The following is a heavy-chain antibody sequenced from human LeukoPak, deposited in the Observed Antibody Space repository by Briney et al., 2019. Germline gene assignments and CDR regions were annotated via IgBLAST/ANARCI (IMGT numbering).Heavy chain of an antibody. CDR3: ARGSEVRYQLPDYYYGMDV. D-gene: IGHD2-2*01. J-gene: IGHJ6*02. Sequence: GASVKVSCKASGYTFTSYYMHWVRQAPGQGLEWMGIINPSGGSTSYAQKFQGRVTMTRDTSTSTVYMELSSLRSEDTAVYYCARGSEVRYQLPDYYYGMDVWGQGTTVTVSS. V-gene: IGHV1-46*01. CDR1: GYTFTSYY. CDR2: INPSGGST.